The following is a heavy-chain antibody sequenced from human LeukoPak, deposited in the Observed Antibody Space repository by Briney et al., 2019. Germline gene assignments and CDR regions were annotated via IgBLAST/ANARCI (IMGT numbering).Heavy chain of an antibody. Sequence: PGGSLRLSCAASGFTVSSNYMSWVRQAPGKGLVWVSRINSDGSSTSYADSVKGRFTISRDNAKNTLYLQMNSLRAEDTAVYYCARGIYCSSTSCPFDYWGQGTLVTVSS. CDR1: GFTVSSNY. V-gene: IGHV3-74*01. J-gene: IGHJ4*02. CDR2: INSDGSST. D-gene: IGHD2-2*01. CDR3: ARGIYCSSTSCPFDY.